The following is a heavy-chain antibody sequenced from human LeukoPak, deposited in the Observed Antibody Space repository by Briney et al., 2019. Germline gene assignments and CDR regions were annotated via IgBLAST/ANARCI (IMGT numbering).Heavy chain of an antibody. CDR1: GFTFSSYS. V-gene: IGHV3-48*02. Sequence: PGGSLRLSCAASGFTFSSYSMNWVRQAPGKGLEWVSYISSSSSTIYYADSVKGRFTISRDNAKNSLYLQMNSLRDEDTAVYYCARGLVRGYYSSGQYGMDVWGQGTTVTVSS. J-gene: IGHJ6*02. CDR2: ISSSSSTI. D-gene: IGHD2-15*01. CDR3: ARGLVRGYYSSGQYGMDV.